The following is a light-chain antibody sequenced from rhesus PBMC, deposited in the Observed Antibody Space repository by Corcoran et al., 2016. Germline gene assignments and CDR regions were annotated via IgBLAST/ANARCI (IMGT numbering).Light chain of an antibody. CDR3: CSYAGSYTFI. CDR2: EVS. V-gene: IGLV2-32*01. J-gene: IGLJ1*01. Sequence: QAALTQPRSVSGSPGQSVTISCTGTSSDIGGYNYVSWYQQHPGTAPKLMIYEVSKRPSGVSDRFSGSKSGNTASLTISGLQAEDEDDYYCCSYAGSYTFIFGAGTRLTVI. CDR1: SSDIGGYNY.